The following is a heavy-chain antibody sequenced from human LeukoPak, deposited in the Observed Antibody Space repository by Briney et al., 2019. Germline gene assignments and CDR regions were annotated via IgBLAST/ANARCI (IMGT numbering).Heavy chain of an antibody. V-gene: IGHV4-61*02. J-gene: IGHJ6*03. Sequence: SETLSLTCTVSGGSISSGSYYWSWIRQPAGKGLEWIGRIYTSGSTNYNPSLKSRVTISVDTSKNQFSLKLSSVTAADTAVYYCARDMSRLYSSGWPYYYYYMDVWGKGTTVTVSS. CDR3: ARDMSRLYSSGWPYYYYYMDV. CDR1: GGSISSGSYY. D-gene: IGHD6-19*01. CDR2: IYTSGST.